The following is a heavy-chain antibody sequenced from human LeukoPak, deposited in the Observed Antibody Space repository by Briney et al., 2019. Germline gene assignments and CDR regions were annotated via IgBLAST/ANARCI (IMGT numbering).Heavy chain of an antibody. J-gene: IGHJ4*02. D-gene: IGHD6-13*01. CDR3: AKEVGIAAAGRSFFDS. CDR2: ISYDGRNK. Sequence: GGSLRLSCAASGITFSDYGLHWVRRAPGKGLEWVAVISYDGRNKYYLDSVKGRFTISRDNSKNTLYLQMNGLRVEDTAVYYCAKEVGIAAAGRSFFDSWGQGTLVTVSS. V-gene: IGHV3-30*18. CDR1: GITFSDYG.